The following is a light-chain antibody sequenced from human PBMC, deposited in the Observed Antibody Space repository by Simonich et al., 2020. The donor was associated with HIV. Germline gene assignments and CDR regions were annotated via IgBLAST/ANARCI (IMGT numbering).Light chain of an antibody. CDR3: SSYTTSSTL. CDR1: SSDVGGYNY. V-gene: IGLV2-14*03. Sequence: QSALTQPASVSESPGQSITISCTGTSSDVGGYNYVSWYQQHTGKAPKLLIYDVTNRPSGVSNRFSGSKSGNTASLTISGLQAEDEADYYCSSYTTSSTLFGGGTKLTVL. CDR2: DVT. J-gene: IGLJ2*01.